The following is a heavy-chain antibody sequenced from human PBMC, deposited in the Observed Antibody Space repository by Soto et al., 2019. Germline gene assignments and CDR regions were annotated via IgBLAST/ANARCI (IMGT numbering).Heavy chain of an antibody. CDR3: AREGEPQLVLCNFEY. CDR1: GFTFSDYY. V-gene: IGHV3-11*06. CDR2: ISGSSAYT. D-gene: IGHD6-13*01. Sequence: QVQLVESGGGLVKPGGSLRLSCAASGFTFSDYYMSWIRQAPGKGLEWVSYISGSSAYTNYADSVKGRFTISRDNAKNSLYLQMNSPRAEDTAVYYCAREGEPQLVLCNFEYWGQGTLVTVSS. J-gene: IGHJ4*02.